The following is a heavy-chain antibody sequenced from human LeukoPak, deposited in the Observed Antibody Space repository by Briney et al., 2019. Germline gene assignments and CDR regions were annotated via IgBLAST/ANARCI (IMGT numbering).Heavy chain of an antibody. V-gene: IGHV4-30-4*08. CDR1: GGSISSGDYY. J-gene: IGHJ4*02. CDR3: ARGGEYYYDSSGYYFDY. CDR2: IYYSGST. Sequence: PSETLSLTCTVSGGSISSGDYYWSWIRQPPGKGLEWIGYIYYSGSTYYNPSLKSRVTISVDTSKNQFSLKLSSVTAADTAVYYCARGGEYYYDSSGYYFDYWGQGTLVTVSS. D-gene: IGHD3-22*01.